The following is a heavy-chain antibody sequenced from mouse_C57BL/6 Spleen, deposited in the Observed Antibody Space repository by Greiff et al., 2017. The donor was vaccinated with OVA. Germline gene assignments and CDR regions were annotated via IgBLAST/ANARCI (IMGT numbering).Heavy chain of an antibody. V-gene: IGHV1-55*01. J-gene: IGHJ2*01. CDR2: IYPGSGST. CDR1: GYTFTSYW. Sequence: VQLQQPGAELVKPGASVTMSCKASGYTFTSYWITWVKQRPGQGLEWIGAIYPGSGSTNYNEKFKSKATLTVDTSSSTAYMRLSSLTSEDSAVYYCARSLYDGYPSWGQGTTLTVSA. CDR3: ARSLYDGYPS. D-gene: IGHD2-3*01.